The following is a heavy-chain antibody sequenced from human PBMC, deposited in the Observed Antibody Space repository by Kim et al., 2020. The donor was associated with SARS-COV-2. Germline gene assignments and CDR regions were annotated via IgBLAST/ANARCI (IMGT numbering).Heavy chain of an antibody. D-gene: IGHD2-15*01. J-gene: IGHJ6*02. Sequence: GGSLRLSCAASGFTFGDYAMHWVRQAPGKGLEWVSGISWNSGSIGYADSVKGRFTISRDNAKNSLYLQMNSLRAEDTALYYCVAGKRAVVVVAATPNYGMDVWGQGTTVTVSS. CDR3: VAGKRAVVVVAATPNYGMDV. CDR1: GFTFGDYA. V-gene: IGHV3-9*01. CDR2: ISWNSGSI.